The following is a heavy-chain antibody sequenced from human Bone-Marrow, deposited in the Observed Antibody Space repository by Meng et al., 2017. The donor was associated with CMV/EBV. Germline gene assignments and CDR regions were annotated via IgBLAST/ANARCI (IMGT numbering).Heavy chain of an antibody. V-gene: IGHV3-7*01. Sequence: GGSLRLSCAASGFTFSNNWMSWVRQAPGKGLEWVANIHQEGSAKYYVDSVKGRFTVSRDNANNSLSLQMNSLRAEDTAMYYCATTSNGFFDYCGQGALVTVSS. J-gene: IGHJ4*02. D-gene: IGHD2-2*01. CDR2: IHQEGSAK. CDR1: GFTFSNNW. CDR3: ATTSNGFFDY.